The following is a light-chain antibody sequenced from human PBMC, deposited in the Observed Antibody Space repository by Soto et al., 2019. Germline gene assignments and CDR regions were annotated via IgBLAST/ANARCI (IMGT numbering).Light chain of an antibody. CDR1: ENIGRH. V-gene: IGKV1-39*01. Sequence: DIQMTQSPSSLSASVRDRVTITCRASENIGRHVNWYVHKPGTAPQLLIQAASRLQSGIPSRFSGSGSGTNFTLTITTLQPEESATYYCQQSHNLPLTSGQRTRLQIK. J-gene: IGKJ5*01. CDR2: AAS. CDR3: QQSHNLPLT.